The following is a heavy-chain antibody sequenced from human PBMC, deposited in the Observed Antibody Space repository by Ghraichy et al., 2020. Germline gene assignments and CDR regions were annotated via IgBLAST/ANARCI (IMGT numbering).Heavy chain of an antibody. V-gene: IGHV4-59*01. CDR3: ARVDDYNSLY. CDR1: GGSINGYY. J-gene: IGHJ4*02. CDR2: IYYTGST. Sequence: ETLSLTCTVSGGSINGYYWSWLRQSPGKGLEWIGYIYYTGSTNYNPSLKSRVTISVDTSKNQFSLRLSSVTAADTAVYYCARVDDYNSLYWGQGTLVTVSS. D-gene: IGHD5-24*01.